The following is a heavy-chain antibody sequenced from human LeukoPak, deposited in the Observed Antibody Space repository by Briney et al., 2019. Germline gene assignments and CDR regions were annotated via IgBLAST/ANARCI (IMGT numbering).Heavy chain of an antibody. CDR3: ATDTFYMKGLDS. CDR1: GFTFSDYY. J-gene: IGHJ5*01. D-gene: IGHD2/OR15-2a*01. Sequence: GGSLRLSCAASGFTFSDYYMSWIRQAPGKGLEWVGRIKSKIDGGAIDCATPVKGRFTMSRDDSKKTLYLQMNSLKTEDTARYYCATDTFYMKGLDSWGQGTLVIVSS. V-gene: IGHV3-15*01. CDR2: IKSKIDGGAI.